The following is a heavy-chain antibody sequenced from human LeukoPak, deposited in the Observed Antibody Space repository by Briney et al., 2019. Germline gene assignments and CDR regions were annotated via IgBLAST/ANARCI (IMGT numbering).Heavy chain of an antibody. D-gene: IGHD4-23*01. CDR1: GFTFSDYY. V-gene: IGHV3-11*04. CDR2: ISSSGSTI. J-gene: IGHJ2*01. CDR3: ARVVTLYWYFDI. Sequence: PGGSLGLSCAASGFTFSDYYMSWIRQAPGKGLEWVSYISSSGSTIYYADSVKGRFTISRDNAKNSLYLQMNRLRAEDTAVYYCARVVTLYWYFDIWGRGTLVTVSS.